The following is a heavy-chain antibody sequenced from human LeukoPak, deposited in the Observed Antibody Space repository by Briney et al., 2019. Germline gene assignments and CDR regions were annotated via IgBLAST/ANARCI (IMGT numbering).Heavy chain of an antibody. V-gene: IGHV5-51*01. J-gene: IGHJ6*02. CDR3: ARWGNSPGIAAAGTGVIYYYYYGMDV. D-gene: IGHD6-13*01. CDR1: GSSFTSYW. Sequence: GESLKISCKGSGSSFTSYWIGWVRQLPGKGLEWMGIIYPGDSDTRYSPSFQGQVTISADKSISTAYLQWSSLKASDTAMYYCARWGNSPGIAAAGTGVIYYYYYGMDVWGQGTTVTVSS. CDR2: IYPGDSDT.